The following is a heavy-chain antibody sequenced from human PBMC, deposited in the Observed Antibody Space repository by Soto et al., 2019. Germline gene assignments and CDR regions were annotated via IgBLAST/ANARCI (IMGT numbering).Heavy chain of an antibody. CDR3: ATTYGSGSTHFDC. V-gene: IGHV1-69*02. CDR1: GDTFNFYT. D-gene: IGHD3-10*01. CDR2: IIPMLGLS. Sequence: QVQLVQSGAEVKKPGSSVRVSCTASGDTFNFYTISWVRQVPGQGPEWMGRIIPMLGLSNYAQKFQGRVTVMADKSTSTVYMNLSGLTSADTAVYYCATTYGSGSTHFDCWGQGTLVTVSS. J-gene: IGHJ4*02.